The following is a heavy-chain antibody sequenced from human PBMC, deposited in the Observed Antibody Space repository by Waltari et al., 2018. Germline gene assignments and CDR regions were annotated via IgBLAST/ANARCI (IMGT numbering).Heavy chain of an antibody. D-gene: IGHD6-13*01. Sequence: QVQLQQWGAGLLKPSETLSLTCAVYGGSFSGYYWSWIRQPPGKGLEWIGEINHSGSTNYNPSLKSRVTISVDTSKNQFSLKLSSVTAADTAVYYCARGRAAGKYFQHWGQGTLVTVSS. V-gene: IGHV4-34*01. CDR2: INHSGST. CDR1: GGSFSGYY. CDR3: ARGRAAGKYFQH. J-gene: IGHJ1*01.